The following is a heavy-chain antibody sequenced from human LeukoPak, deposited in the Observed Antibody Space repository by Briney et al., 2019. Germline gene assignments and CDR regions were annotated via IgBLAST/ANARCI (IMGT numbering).Heavy chain of an antibody. Sequence: GASVKVSCRASGYTFTGYYMHWVRQGPGQGLEWVGWINSNNGGTNYAQKFEGRVTMTRDTSISVAYMELSRLTSDDTAVYYCARDLTSSRENAFDIWGQGTMVTVSS. D-gene: IGHD6-6*01. J-gene: IGHJ3*02. CDR1: GYTFTGYY. CDR2: INSNNGGT. V-gene: IGHV1-2*02. CDR3: ARDLTSSRENAFDI.